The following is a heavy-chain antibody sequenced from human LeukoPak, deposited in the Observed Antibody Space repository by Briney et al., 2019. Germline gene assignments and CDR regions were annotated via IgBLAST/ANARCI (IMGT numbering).Heavy chain of an antibody. CDR1: GYTFTGYY. D-gene: IGHD3-22*01. V-gene: IGHV1-2*02. J-gene: IGHJ3*02. Sequence: GASVKVSCMSSGYTFTGYYMHWVRQAPGQGLEWMGWINPNSGGKNYAQKFQGRVTMTRDTSISTAYMELSRLRSDDTAVYYCARDGDSSGAHAFDIWGERTMVTVSS. CDR3: ARDGDSSGAHAFDI. CDR2: INPNSGGK.